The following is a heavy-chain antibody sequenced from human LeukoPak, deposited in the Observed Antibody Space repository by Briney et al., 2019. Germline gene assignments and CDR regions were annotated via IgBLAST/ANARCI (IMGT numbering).Heavy chain of an antibody. CDR1: GYTFTGYY. J-gene: IGHJ6*03. Sequence: ASVKVSCKASGYTFTGYYMHWVRQAPGQGLEWMGRINPNSGGTNYAQKFQGRVTMTRDTSISTAYMELSRLRSDDTAVYYCARVQGIALAGTRSDYYYYMDVWGKGTTVTVSS. D-gene: IGHD6-19*01. CDR3: ARVQGIALAGTRSDYYYYMDV. V-gene: IGHV1-2*06. CDR2: INPNSGGT.